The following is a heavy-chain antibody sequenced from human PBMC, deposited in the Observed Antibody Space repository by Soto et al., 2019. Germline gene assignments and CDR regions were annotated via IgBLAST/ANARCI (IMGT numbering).Heavy chain of an antibody. V-gene: IGHV3-33*01. D-gene: IGHD6-6*01. CDR1: GFTFSSYG. J-gene: IGHJ6*01. CDR2: IWCDGSNK. CDR3: ARDVTMQLGYGRDV. Sequence: QVQLVESGGGVVQPGRSLRLSCAASGFTFSSYGMHWVRQAPGKGLEWVAVIWCDGSNKYFADSVKGRFTISRDNSKNTLYGQMNSLRAEDAAGYYCARDVTMQLGYGRDVWGQGTTVTVSS.